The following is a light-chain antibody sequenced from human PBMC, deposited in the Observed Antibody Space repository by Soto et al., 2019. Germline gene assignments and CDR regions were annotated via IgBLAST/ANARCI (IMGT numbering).Light chain of an antibody. V-gene: IGKV1-9*01. J-gene: IGKJ1*01. CDR1: QGISSS. CDR3: QQIDSYPRT. CDR2: AAS. Sequence: IQLTQSPSSLSASVGDRVTITCRAGQGISSSLAWYQQKPGKAPNLLISAASTLQTGVPSRFSDSGSGTDFALTISSLQPEDFANYYCQQIDSYPRTFGQGTKVEIK.